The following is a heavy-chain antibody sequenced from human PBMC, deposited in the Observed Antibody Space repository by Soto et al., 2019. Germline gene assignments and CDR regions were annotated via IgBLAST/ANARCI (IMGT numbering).Heavy chain of an antibody. CDR2: MYHSGRT. D-gene: IGHD3-10*01. CDR1: GGSISSYY. Sequence: SETLSLTCTVSGGSISSYYWSWIRQPPGKGLEWIGYMYHSGRTTYNPSLKSRLTISVDTSKNQFSLELSSVTAADTAVYYCARHLTSSPYFQNWGQGTLVTVSS. V-gene: IGHV4-59*08. J-gene: IGHJ1*01. CDR3: ARHLTSSPYFQN.